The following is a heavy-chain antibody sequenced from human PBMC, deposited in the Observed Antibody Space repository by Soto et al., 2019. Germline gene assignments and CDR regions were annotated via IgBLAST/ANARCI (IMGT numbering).Heavy chain of an antibody. Sequence: SETLSLTCTVSGDSISRSGYYWGWIRQPPGKGLEWVGSLYYSGNTYYNPSLKSRVTMSIDTSKSQFSLQLRSLTAADTAVYYCEKNRDYDGMDVWGQGTEVTVSS. D-gene: IGHD2-21*01. CDR1: GDSISRSGYY. CDR3: EKNRDYDGMDV. J-gene: IGHJ6*02. V-gene: IGHV4-39*01. CDR2: LYYSGNT.